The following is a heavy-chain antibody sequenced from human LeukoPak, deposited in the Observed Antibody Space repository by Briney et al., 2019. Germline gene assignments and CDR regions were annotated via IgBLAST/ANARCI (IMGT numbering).Heavy chain of an antibody. Sequence: GGSLRLSCAASGFTFSSAWMNWVRQAPGKGLEWVGRIKSKTHGGTTDYAAPVKGRFTISRDDSKNIFYLQMNSLKTEDTAVYYCTTSPVPGLDYWGQGTLVTVSS. D-gene: IGHD6-19*01. CDR3: TTSPVPGLDY. V-gene: IGHV3-15*01. CDR1: GFTFSSAW. CDR2: IKSKTHGGTT. J-gene: IGHJ4*02.